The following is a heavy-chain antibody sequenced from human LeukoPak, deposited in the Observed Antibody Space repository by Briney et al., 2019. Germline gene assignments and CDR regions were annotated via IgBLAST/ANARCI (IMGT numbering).Heavy chain of an antibody. V-gene: IGHV4-59*08. D-gene: IGHD3-22*01. J-gene: IGHJ4*02. CDR3: ARHKSSGSYPLDY. Sequence: SETLSLTCTVSGGSISTYFWSWIRQPPGKRLEWIGHVYFSGSTNYNPSLESRVTISVDTPKNQFSLTLSSVTAADTAVYYCARHKSSGSYPLDYWGQGILVTVSS. CDR2: VYFSGST. CDR1: GGSISTYF.